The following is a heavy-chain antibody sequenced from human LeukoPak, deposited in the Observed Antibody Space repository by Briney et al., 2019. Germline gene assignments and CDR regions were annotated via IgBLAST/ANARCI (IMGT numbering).Heavy chain of an antibody. D-gene: IGHD3-22*01. J-gene: IGHJ5*02. V-gene: IGHV1-2*02. Sequence: ASVKVSCKASGYTFTGYYMHWVRQAPGQGLEWMGWINPNSGGTNYAQKFQGRVTMTEDTSTDTAYMELSSLRSEDTAVYYCATASGYHWGQGTLVTVSS. CDR1: GYTFTGYY. CDR3: ATASGYH. CDR2: INPNSGGT.